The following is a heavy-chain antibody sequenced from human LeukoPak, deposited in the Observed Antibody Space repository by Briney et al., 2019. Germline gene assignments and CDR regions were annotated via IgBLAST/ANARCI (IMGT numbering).Heavy chain of an antibody. Sequence: SETLSLTCTVSGGSISSYYWSWIRQPPGKGLEWIGYIYYSGSTNYNPSLKSRVTISVDTSKNQFSLKLSSVTAADTAVYYCARGGGDGYIPNHFDYWGQGTLVTVSS. J-gene: IGHJ4*02. CDR3: ARGGGDGYIPNHFDY. V-gene: IGHV4-59*01. CDR1: GGSISSYY. CDR2: IYYSGST. D-gene: IGHD5-24*01.